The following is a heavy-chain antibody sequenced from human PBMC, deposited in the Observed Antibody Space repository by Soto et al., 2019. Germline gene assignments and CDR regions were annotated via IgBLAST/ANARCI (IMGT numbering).Heavy chain of an antibody. CDR1: GGSFSVYY. J-gene: IGHJ6*03. CDR2: INHSGST. CDR3: ARVAGDYVTKYYYYMDV. V-gene: IGHV4-34*01. Sequence: PSDTLSLTCAVYGGSFSVYYWSWIRQRPGKGLEWIGEINHSGSTNYNPSLKSRVTISVDTSKNQFSLKLSSVTAADTAVYYCARVAGDYVTKYYYYMDVWGKRTTVTVSS. D-gene: IGHD4-17*01.